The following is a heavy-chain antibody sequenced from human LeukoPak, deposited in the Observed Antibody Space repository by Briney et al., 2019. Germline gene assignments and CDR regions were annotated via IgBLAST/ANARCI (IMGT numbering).Heavy chain of an antibody. V-gene: IGHV3-21*01. D-gene: IGHD3-22*01. CDR3: ARDDYYYDSSGYSAGEDY. Sequence: PGGSLRLSCAPSGFTFSSYSMNSVRQAPGGGLEWVSSITSSSSYIYYADSVKGRFTISRDNAKNSLYLQMNSLRAEDTAVYYCARDDYYYDSSGYSAGEDYWGQGTLVTVSS. J-gene: IGHJ4*02. CDR2: ITSSSSYI. CDR1: GFTFSSYS.